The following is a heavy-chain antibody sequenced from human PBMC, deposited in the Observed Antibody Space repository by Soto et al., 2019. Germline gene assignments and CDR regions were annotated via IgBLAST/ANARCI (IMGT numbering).Heavy chain of an antibody. J-gene: IGHJ1*01. CDR3: ARGGSSNWLRIFHQ. CDR1: GASISTINW. Sequence: PSETLSLTCAVSGASISTINWWSWVRQPPGMGLEWIGEIYHDGSTNYNPSLKSRISISLDKSKNEVSLKLSSVTAADTAVYYCARGGSSNWLRIFHQWGQGTLVTVSS. V-gene: IGHV4-4*02. D-gene: IGHD6-13*01. CDR2: IYHDGST.